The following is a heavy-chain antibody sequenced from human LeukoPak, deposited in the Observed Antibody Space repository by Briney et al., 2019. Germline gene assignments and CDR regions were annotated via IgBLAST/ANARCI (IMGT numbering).Heavy chain of an antibody. V-gene: IGHV1-18*01. D-gene: IGHD2-2*01. CDR2: ISTYNGNT. Sequence: ASVKVSCKASGYTFASYGITWVRQAPGQGLEWMGWISTYNGNTNYAQKLQGRVTMTTDTSTSTAYMELGSLRSDDTAVYYCTSCSSADPHRWFDPWGQGTLVTVSS. CDR1: GYTFASYG. J-gene: IGHJ5*02. CDR3: TSCSSADPHRWFDP.